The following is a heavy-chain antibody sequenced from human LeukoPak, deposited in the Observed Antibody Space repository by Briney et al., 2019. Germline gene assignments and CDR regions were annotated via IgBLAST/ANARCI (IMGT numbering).Heavy chain of an antibody. D-gene: IGHD6-25*01. Sequence: GGSLRLSCAASGFTFSSYGMHWVRQAPGKGLEWVAFIRYDGSNKYYADSVKGRFTISRDNSKNTLYLQMNSLRAEDTAVYYCAKARREGFNWFDPWGQGTLVAVSS. J-gene: IGHJ5*02. V-gene: IGHV3-30*02. CDR2: IRYDGSNK. CDR1: GFTFSSYG. CDR3: AKARREGFNWFDP.